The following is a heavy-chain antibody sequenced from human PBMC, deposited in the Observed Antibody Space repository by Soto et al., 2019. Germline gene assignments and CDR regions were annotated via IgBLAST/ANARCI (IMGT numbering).Heavy chain of an antibody. CDR1: GFTFSSYA. CDR2: ISGSGGNA. D-gene: IGHD1-26*01. CDR3: AKDGASGSYPPYYYFGMDV. J-gene: IGHJ6*02. Sequence: EVQLLESGGGLVQPGGSLRLSCAASGFTFSSYAMSWVRQAPGKGLEWVSSISGSGGNADYADSVKGRFSISRDNSKNTLRLQMNSLRADDTAVYYCAKDGASGSYPPYYYFGMDVWGQGTTVTVSS. V-gene: IGHV3-23*01.